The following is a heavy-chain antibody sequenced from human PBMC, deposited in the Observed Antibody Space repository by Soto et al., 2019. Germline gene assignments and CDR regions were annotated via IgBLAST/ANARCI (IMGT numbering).Heavy chain of an antibody. D-gene: IGHD3-22*01. V-gene: IGHV1-18*01. CDR2: ISAYNGNT. Sequence: GASVKVSCKASGYTFTSYGISWVRQAPGQGLEWMGWISAYNGNTNYAQKLQGRVTMTTDTSTSTAYMELRSLRSDDTAVYYCARDSAYDSSGYFGSVFDQWGKGNVVTVSS. CDR3: ARDSAYDSSGYFGSVFDQ. J-gene: IGHJ4*02. CDR1: GYTFTSYG.